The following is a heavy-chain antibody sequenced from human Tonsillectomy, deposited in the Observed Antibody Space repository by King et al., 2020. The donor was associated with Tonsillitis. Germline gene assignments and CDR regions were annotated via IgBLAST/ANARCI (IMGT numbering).Heavy chain of an antibody. CDR2: IYYSGST. V-gene: IGHV4-59*01. J-gene: IGHJ6*02. Sequence: QLQESGPGLVKPSETLSLTCTVSGGSISSYYVSWIRQPPRKGLEWMGYIYYSGSTNYNPSLKSRVTISVATSKNKFSLKLSSVTAADTAVYYCARDKVCSGYYCAYGMDVWGQGTTVTVSS. D-gene: IGHD3-22*01. CDR3: ARDKVCSGYYCAYGMDV. CDR1: GGSISSYY.